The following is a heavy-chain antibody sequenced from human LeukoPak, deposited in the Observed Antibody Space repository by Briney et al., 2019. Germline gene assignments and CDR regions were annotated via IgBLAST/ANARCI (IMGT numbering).Heavy chain of an antibody. CDR3: ASSYDNWSGFNY. D-gene: IGHD3-3*01. V-gene: IGHV3-21*01. CDR2: MSSSSTHI. J-gene: IGHJ4*02. Sequence: GGSLRLSCAASGFTFSSYDMSWVRQAPGKGLEWVSSMSSSSTHIYYADSVKGRFTISRDNGKNSLYLQMNSLRVEDTAVYYCASSYDNWSGFNYWGQGTPVTVSS. CDR1: GFTFSSYD.